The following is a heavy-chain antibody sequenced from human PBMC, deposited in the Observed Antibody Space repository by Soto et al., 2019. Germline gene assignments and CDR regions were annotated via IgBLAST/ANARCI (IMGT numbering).Heavy chain of an antibody. CDR2: ISAYNGNT. J-gene: IGHJ5*02. Sequence: QVQLVQSGAEVKKPGASVKVSCKASGYTFTSYGISWVRQAPGQGLEWMGWISAYNGNTNYAQKLQGRVTMTTDTSTSTAYMELRSLRSDDTAVYYCARAVLRYFDWLKKGGWFDPWGQGTLVTVSS. CDR3: ARAVLRYFDWLKKGGWFDP. CDR1: GYTFTSYG. D-gene: IGHD3-9*01. V-gene: IGHV1-18*01.